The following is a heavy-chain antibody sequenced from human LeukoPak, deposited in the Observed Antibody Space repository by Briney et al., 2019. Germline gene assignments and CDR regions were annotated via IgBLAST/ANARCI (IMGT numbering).Heavy chain of an antibody. CDR1: GGSISSYY. Sequence: SETLSLTCTVSGGSISSYYWSWIRQPPGKGLEWIGYIYYSGSTNYNPSLKSRVTISVDTSKNRFLLILSSVTAADTAMYYCSIYDTSGSYSDYWGQGTLVTVSS. CDR2: IYYSGST. D-gene: IGHD3-22*01. CDR3: SIYDTSGSYSDY. J-gene: IGHJ4*02. V-gene: IGHV4-59*08.